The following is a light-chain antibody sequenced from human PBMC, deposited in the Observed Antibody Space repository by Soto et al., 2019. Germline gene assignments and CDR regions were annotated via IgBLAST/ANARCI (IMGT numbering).Light chain of an antibody. J-gene: IGKJ1*01. CDR3: QKYDSAPRT. CDR2: ATS. CDR1: QSVDSTY. V-gene: IGKV3-20*01. Sequence: VLTQSPGTLSFSPWEIATLSCSSSQSVDSTYLAWYQQKPDQSPRLLIYATSTRAAGIPDRFSGSGAGTEFTLTISSLQPEDFATYYCQKYDSAPRTFGQGTKVDIK.